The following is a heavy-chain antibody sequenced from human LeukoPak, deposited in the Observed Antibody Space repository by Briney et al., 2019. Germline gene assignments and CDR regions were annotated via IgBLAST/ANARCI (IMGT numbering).Heavy chain of an antibody. V-gene: IGHV3-15*01. CDR3: VTEVGGSFPT. J-gene: IGHJ4*02. D-gene: IGHD1-26*01. CDR2: IKSIANGETR. CDR1: GFTLSNAW. Sequence: PGGSLRLSCAASGFTLSNAWMNWVRQAPSKGLEWVGLIKSIANGETRDYAAPVKGRFTISRDDSDNTLYLQMNSLKSEDTAVYYCVTEVGGSFPTWGQGTLVTVSS.